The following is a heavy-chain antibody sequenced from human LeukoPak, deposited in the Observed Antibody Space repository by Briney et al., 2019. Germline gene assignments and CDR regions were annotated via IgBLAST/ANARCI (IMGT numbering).Heavy chain of an antibody. D-gene: IGHD6-13*01. CDR3: ARDRHVYSSSWYDPPLDY. CDR1: GGSFSGYY. J-gene: IGHJ4*02. V-gene: IGHV4-34*01. Sequence: PSETLSLTCAVYGGSFSGYYWSWIRQPPGKGLEWIGEINHSGSTNYNPSLKSRVTISVDTSKNQFSLKLSSVTAADTAVYYCARDRHVYSSSWYDPPLDYWGQGTLVTVSS. CDR2: INHSGST.